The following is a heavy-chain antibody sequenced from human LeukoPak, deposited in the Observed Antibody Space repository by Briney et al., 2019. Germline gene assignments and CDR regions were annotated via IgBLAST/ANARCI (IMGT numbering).Heavy chain of an antibody. Sequence: GGSLRLSCAASGFTVNSAYMTWVRLAPGKGLEWVSVIYTGGDTYYADSVKGRFTISRDNSKNTVYLQMNSLRAEDTAVYYCARVQAIFQYFDYWGQGTLVTVSS. J-gene: IGHJ4*02. CDR2: IYTGGDT. V-gene: IGHV3-66*01. D-gene: IGHD3-3*01. CDR3: ARVQAIFQYFDY. CDR1: GFTVNSAY.